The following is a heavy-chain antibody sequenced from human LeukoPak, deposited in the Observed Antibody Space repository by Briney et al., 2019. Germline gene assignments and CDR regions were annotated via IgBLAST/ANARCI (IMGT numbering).Heavy chain of an antibody. J-gene: IGHJ4*02. D-gene: IGHD5-18*01. V-gene: IGHV4-59*01. CDR3: ARGAAGYSYG. CDR2: IYYSGST. CDR1: GGSITSYY. Sequence: SETLSLTCTVSGGSITSYYWSWIRQPPGKGLEWIGHIYYSGSTNYNPSLKSRDTISIDTSKNQFSLRLSSVTAADTAVYYCARGAAGYSYGWGQGTLVTASS.